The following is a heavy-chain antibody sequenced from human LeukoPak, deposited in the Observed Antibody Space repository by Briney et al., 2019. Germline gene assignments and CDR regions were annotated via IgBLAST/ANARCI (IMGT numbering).Heavy chain of an antibody. V-gene: IGHV1-2*02. CDR1: GYTFTAYY. CDR3: ARDHYNESWFKY. CDR2: INPNSGGT. D-gene: IGHD1-26*01. J-gene: IGHJ4*02. Sequence: ASVKVSCKASGYTFTAYYMHWVRQAPGQGLEWMGWINPNSGGTNYAQKFQGRVTMTRDTSISTAYMELSRLRSDDTAIYYCARDHYNESWFKYWGQGTLVTVSS.